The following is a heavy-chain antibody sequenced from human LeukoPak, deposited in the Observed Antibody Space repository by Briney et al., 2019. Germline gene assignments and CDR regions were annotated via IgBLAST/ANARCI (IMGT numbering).Heavy chain of an antibody. CDR1: GFTFSSYS. CDR2: IKQDGSEK. V-gene: IGHV3-7*01. J-gene: IGHJ4*02. Sequence: PGGSLRLSCAASGFTFSSYSMNWVRQAPGKGLEWVANIKQDGSEKYDVDSVKGRFTISRDNAKNSLYLQMNSLRAEDTAVYYCASLRSYGSNSALDYWGQGTLVTVSS. D-gene: IGHD4-23*01. CDR3: ASLRSYGSNSALDY.